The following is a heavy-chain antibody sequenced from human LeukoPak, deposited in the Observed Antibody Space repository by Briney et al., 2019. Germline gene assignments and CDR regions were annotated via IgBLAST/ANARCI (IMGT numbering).Heavy chain of an antibody. J-gene: IGHJ6*02. D-gene: IGHD1-14*01. CDR3: ASFSEYV. CDR1: GFTFSSYW. CDR2: IKSDGSST. V-gene: IGHV3-74*01. Sequence: GGSLRLSCAASGFTFSSYWIHWVRQAPGKGLVWVSRIKSDGSSTSYADSVKGRFTISRDNAKNKLYLQMNSLRAEDTAVDCASFSEYVWGQGTTVTVSS.